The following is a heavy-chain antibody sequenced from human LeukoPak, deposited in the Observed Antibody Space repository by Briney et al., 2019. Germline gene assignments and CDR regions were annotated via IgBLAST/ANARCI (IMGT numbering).Heavy chain of an antibody. J-gene: IGHJ4*02. Sequence: PGGSLRLSCAASGFTFSSYAMSWVRQAPGKGLEWVSDINGSGGSTYYADSVKGRFTISRDNSKNTLYLQMNSLRAEDTAVYYCAKDGRGYSSSWLDFDYWGQGTLVTVSS. CDR1: GFTFSSYA. D-gene: IGHD6-13*01. CDR3: AKDGRGYSSSWLDFDY. CDR2: INGSGGST. V-gene: IGHV3-23*01.